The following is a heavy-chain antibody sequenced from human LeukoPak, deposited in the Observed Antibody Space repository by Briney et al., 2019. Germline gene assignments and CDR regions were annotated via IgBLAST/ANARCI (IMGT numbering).Heavy chain of an antibody. CDR3: ARDGAAERELDDAFDI. J-gene: IGHJ3*02. V-gene: IGHV4-39*02. CDR2: IYYSGST. Sequence: PSEALSLTCTVSGGSISSSSYYWGWIRQPPGKGLEWIGSIYYSGSTYYNPSLKSRVTISVDTSKNLFSPKLSSVTAADTAVYYCARDGAAERELDDAFDIWGQGTMVTVSS. CDR1: GGSISSSSYY. D-gene: IGHD1-26*01.